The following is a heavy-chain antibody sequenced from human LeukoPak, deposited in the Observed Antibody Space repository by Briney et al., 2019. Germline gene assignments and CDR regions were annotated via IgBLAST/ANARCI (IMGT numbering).Heavy chain of an antibody. CDR2: ISAYNGNT. J-gene: IGHJ4*02. V-gene: IGHV1-18*01. CDR1: GYTFTSYG. D-gene: IGHD3-3*01. Sequence: ASLKVSCKASGYTFTSYGISWVRQAPGEGLEWMGWISAYNGNTNYAQKLQGRVTMTTDTATSTAYMELRSLRSDDTAVYYCARTTYYDFWSGYYTDYWGQGTLVTVSS. CDR3: ARTTYYDFWSGYYTDY.